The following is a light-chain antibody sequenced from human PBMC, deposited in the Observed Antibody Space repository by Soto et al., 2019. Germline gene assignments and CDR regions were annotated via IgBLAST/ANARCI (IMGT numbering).Light chain of an antibody. CDR3: QQYYSSPLA. V-gene: IGKV4-1*01. J-gene: IGKJ4*01. CDR2: WAS. Sequence: IVMTQSPDSLAVSLGERATINCKSSHSVLHNNKNYFAWYQQKPGQPPKVLIYWASTRESGVPDRFSGSGSGTDFTLTISSLQAEDVAVYYCQQYYSSPLAFGVGTKVEIK. CDR1: HSVLHNNKNY.